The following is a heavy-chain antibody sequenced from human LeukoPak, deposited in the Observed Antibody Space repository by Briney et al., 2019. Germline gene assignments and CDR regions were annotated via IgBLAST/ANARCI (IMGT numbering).Heavy chain of an antibody. CDR3: ARVTGYRIEDYFDY. Sequence: SETLSLTCTVSGGSISSSTYYWGWIRQPPGKGLEWIGSIYNSGSTYYNPSLKSRVTISLDTPKEQFSLKLSFVTAADTAVYYCARVTGYRIEDYFDYWGQGTLVTVSS. V-gene: IGHV4-39*07. CDR1: GGSISSSTYY. J-gene: IGHJ4*02. CDR2: IYNSGST. D-gene: IGHD6-13*01.